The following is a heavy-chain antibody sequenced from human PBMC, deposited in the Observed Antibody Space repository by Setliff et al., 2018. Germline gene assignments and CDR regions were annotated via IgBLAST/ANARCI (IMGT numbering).Heavy chain of an antibody. D-gene: IGHD4-17*01. V-gene: IGHV3-64*02. CDR1: GFTFSSYA. CDR2: ISRNGGRT. J-gene: IGHJ4*02. CDR3: ARSRLRGGLYFDY. Sequence: PGGSLRLSCAASGFTFSSYAMHWVRQTPGKGLEYVSAISRNGGRTYYADSVKGRFTISRDDSKNTLYLQMNSLRAEDTAVYYCARSRLRGGLYFDYWGQGTLVTVSS.